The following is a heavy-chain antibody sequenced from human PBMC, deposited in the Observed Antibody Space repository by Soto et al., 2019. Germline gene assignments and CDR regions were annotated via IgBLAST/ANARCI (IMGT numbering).Heavy chain of an antibody. Sequence: QVQLVQSGAEVKKPGSSVKVSCKASGGTFSSYAIDWVRQAPGQGLEWMGGIIPIFGTADYAQKFQGRVTITAEESTGPAYMELGSLRSEDTAVYYCARGQTGGGWGYYFDYWGQGTLVTVSS. V-gene: IGHV1-69*12. CDR2: IIPIFGTA. CDR3: ARGQTGGGWGYYFDY. D-gene: IGHD3-16*01. J-gene: IGHJ4*02. CDR1: GGTFSSYA.